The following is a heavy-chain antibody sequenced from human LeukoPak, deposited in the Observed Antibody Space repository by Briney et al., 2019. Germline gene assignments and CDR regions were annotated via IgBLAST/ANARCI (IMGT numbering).Heavy chain of an antibody. CDR2: ISYDVSNK. J-gene: IGHJ5*02. CDR1: RFTFSSYT. D-gene: IGHD2-15*01. CDR3: ARNSGGSRPGSPPFDP. V-gene: IGHV3-30*04. Sequence: PGGSLRLSCAASRFTFSSYTMHWVRQAPGKGLEWVALISYDVSNKYYADSVKGRFTISRDNSKNTLYLQMNSLRAEDTAVYYCARNSGGSRPGSPPFDPWGQGTLVTVSS.